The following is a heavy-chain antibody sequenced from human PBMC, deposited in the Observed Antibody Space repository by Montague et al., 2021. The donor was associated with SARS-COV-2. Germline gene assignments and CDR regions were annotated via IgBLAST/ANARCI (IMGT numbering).Heavy chain of an antibody. J-gene: IGHJ2*01. CDR1: GFTFDDYA. Sequence: SLRLSCAASGFTFDDYAMHWVRQAPGKGLEWVSGISWNSGSIGYADSVKGRFTISRDNAKNSLYLQMNSLRAEDTALYYCAKGGFGEFYYFDLWGRGTLVTVSS. V-gene: IGHV3-9*01. CDR3: AKGGFGEFYYFDL. D-gene: IGHD3-10*01. CDR2: ISWNSGSI.